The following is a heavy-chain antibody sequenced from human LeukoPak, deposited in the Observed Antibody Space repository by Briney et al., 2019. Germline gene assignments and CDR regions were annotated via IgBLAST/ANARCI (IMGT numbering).Heavy chain of an antibody. D-gene: IGHD1-7*01. Sequence: GGSLRLSCAASGFTFSSYWMSWVRQAPGKGLEWVANIKQDGSEKYYVDSVKGRFTISRDNAKNSLYLQMNSLRAEDTVVYYCARDRGNWNYDDYYGMDVWGQGTTVTVSS. CDR3: ARDRGNWNYDDYYGMDV. CDR1: GFTFSSYW. J-gene: IGHJ6*02. V-gene: IGHV3-7*01. CDR2: IKQDGSEK.